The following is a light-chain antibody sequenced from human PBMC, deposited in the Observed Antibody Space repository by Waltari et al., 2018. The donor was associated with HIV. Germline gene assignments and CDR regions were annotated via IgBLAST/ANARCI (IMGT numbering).Light chain of an antibody. J-gene: IGLJ1*01. V-gene: IGLV2-23*01. CDR3: CSYAGRNTYV. Sequence: QSVLTQPASVSGSPGQSITISCSGTRSDVGAYNLVSWYRQNQGKAPQVIIFQDTKRPSGISDRFSGSKSGKTASLTISGLRLEDQGNYYCCSYAGRNTYVFGSGTEVSVL. CDR1: RSDVGAYNL. CDR2: QDT.